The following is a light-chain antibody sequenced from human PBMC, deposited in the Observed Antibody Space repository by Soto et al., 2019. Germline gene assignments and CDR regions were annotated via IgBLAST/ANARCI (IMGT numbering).Light chain of an antibody. J-gene: IGKJ5*01. V-gene: IGKV1-27*01. CDR3: EMYNIAPLIT. Sequence: DIQMIQSPSSLSAYVGARVTISCRASQDIGNHLAWYQQKPGKVPKLLIHAASTLQSGVLSRFSGSGSGTDFTLTISSLQPEDVATYFCEMYNIAPLITFGQGTRLEIK. CDR2: AAS. CDR1: QDIGNH.